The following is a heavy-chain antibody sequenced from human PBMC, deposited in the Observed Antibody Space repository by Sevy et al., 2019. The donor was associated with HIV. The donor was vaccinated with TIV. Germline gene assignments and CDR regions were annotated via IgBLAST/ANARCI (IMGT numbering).Heavy chain of an antibody. V-gene: IGHV3-23*01. J-gene: IGHJ4*02. CDR2: IRGNGGRI. Sequence: GGYLRLSCAASGLTFSTFDMHWVRQGPGKGPEWVSLIRGNGGRIYYADAVKGRFTISRDNSKNTLYLQMNSLRPEDTAVYYCAKVRLAVTRDFDYWGQGTLVTVSS. D-gene: IGHD6-19*01. CDR3: AKVRLAVTRDFDY. CDR1: GLTFSTFD.